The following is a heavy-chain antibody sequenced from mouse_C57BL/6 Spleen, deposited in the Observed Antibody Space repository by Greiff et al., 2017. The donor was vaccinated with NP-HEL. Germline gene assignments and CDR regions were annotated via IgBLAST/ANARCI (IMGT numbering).Heavy chain of an antibody. CDR2: INSDGGST. Sequence: VQLKESGGGLVQPGESLKLSCESNEYAFPSHDMSWVRKTPEKRLELVAAINSDGGSTYYPDTMERRFIISRDNTKKTLYLQMSSLRSEDTALYYCARQATAQAHYFDYWGQGTTLTVSS. V-gene: IGHV5-2*01. CDR1: EYAFPSHD. CDR3: ARQATAQAHYFDY. J-gene: IGHJ2*01. D-gene: IGHD3-2*02.